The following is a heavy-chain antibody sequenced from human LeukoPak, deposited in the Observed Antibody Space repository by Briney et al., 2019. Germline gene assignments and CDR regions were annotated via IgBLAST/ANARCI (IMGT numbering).Heavy chain of an antibody. V-gene: IGHV4-34*01. CDR2: INHSGST. CDR3: ARGGFYCGGDGNVDY. CDR1: GGSFSPYY. D-gene: IGHD2-21*01. J-gene: IGHJ4*02. Sequence: SETLSLTCAVYGGSFSPYYWSWIRQPPGKGLEWIGEINHSGSTNYNPSLKSRVTISVDTSKNQFSLRLSSVTAADTAVYYCARGGFYCGGDGNVDYWGQETLVTVSS.